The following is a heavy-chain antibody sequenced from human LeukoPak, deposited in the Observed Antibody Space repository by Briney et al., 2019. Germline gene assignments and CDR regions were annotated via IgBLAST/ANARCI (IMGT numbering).Heavy chain of an antibody. Sequence: PSETLSLTCTVSAGSISTYHWNWIRMSPEKGLEWIGYMQSTGNSNYNPSFKSRVTISVDMSRDQIVLYLSSVTAADTAVYFCARDKQHSYGRYFDHWGQGILVTVSS. CDR2: MQSTGNS. D-gene: IGHD5-18*01. V-gene: IGHV4-59*01. CDR1: AGSISTYH. J-gene: IGHJ4*02. CDR3: ARDKQHSYGRYFDH.